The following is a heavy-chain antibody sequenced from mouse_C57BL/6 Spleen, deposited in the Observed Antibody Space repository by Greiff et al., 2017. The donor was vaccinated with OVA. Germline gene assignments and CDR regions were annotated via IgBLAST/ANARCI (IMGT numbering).Heavy chain of an antibody. Sequence: EVMLVESGGGLVKPGGSLKLSCAASGFTFSSYAMSWVRQTPEKRLEWVATISDGGSYTYYPDNVKGRFTISRDNAKNNLYLQMSHLKSEDTAMYYCARAPYYYGSPHWYFDVWGTGTTVTVSS. CDR3: ARAPYYYGSPHWYFDV. V-gene: IGHV5-4*03. CDR1: GFTFSSYA. D-gene: IGHD1-1*01. J-gene: IGHJ1*03. CDR2: ISDGGSYT.